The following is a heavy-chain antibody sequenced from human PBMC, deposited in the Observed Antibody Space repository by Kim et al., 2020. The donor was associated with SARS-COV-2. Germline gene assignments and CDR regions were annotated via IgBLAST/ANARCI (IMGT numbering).Heavy chain of an antibody. Sequence: GNDDTKYSQRFQGRVTISRDTSANTVYMELNNLSSEDTAVYYCATIPDRAYWGQGTLVTVSS. CDR3: ATIPDRAY. D-gene: IGHD2-21*01. CDR2: GNDDT. V-gene: IGHV1-3*01. J-gene: IGHJ4*02.